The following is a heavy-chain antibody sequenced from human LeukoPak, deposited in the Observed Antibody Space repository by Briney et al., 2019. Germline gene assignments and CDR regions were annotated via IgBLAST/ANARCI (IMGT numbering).Heavy chain of an antibody. Sequence: GGSLRLSCAASRFTFNTYWMSWVRQAPGKGLDWVANIKHDGSEKYYVDSVKGRFTISRDNAKNSLYLQMNSLRAEDTAVYYCATGIAADDIYSYYYYMDVWGKGTTVTVSS. J-gene: IGHJ6*03. CDR2: IKHDGSEK. CDR3: ATGIAADDIYSYYYYMDV. V-gene: IGHV3-7*01. CDR1: RFTFNTYW. D-gene: IGHD6-13*01.